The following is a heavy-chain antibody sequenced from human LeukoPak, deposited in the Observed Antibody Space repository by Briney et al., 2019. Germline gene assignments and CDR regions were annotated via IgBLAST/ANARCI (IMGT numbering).Heavy chain of an antibody. Sequence: GASVTVSFKASGYTFAKFYIHWVRQAPGQGLEWMGIINPSGGTTSYAQKFRGRVSMTRDTSTSTVYMELSSLRSEDTAVYYCARDNRGERTPGWGYGGFDIWGQGTMVSVSS. D-gene: IGHD3-16*01. CDR3: ARDNRGERTPGWGYGGFDI. CDR1: GYTFAKFY. V-gene: IGHV1-46*01. CDR2: INPSGGTT. J-gene: IGHJ3*02.